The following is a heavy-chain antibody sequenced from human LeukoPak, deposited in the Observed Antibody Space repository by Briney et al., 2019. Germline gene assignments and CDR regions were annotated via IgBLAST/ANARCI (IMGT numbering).Heavy chain of an antibody. J-gene: IGHJ3*02. Sequence: ASVKVSCKASGYTFTGYYMHWVRQAPGQGLEWMGWINPNSGGTNYAQKFQGRVTMTRDTSISTAYMELSRLRSDDTAVYYCARDPDHDVAAAFDIWSQGTVVTVSS. CDR1: GYTFTGYY. CDR2: INPNSGGT. D-gene: IGHD2-21*01. V-gene: IGHV1-2*02. CDR3: ARDPDHDVAAAFDI.